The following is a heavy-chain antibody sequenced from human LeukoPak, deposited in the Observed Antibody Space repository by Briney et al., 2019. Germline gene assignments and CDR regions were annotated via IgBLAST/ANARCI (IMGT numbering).Heavy chain of an antibody. V-gene: IGHV4-39*07. J-gene: IGHJ4*02. CDR1: GDSISSSRYY. CDR2: IPYSGST. Sequence: SETLSLTCTVSGDSISSSRYYWGWIRQPPGKGLEWIGSIPYSGSTYYNPSLKSRVTISVDTSKNQFSLKLSSVTAADTAVYYCARCKDYYVSGSYYKTFDYWGQGTLVTVSS. D-gene: IGHD3-10*01. CDR3: ARCKDYYVSGSYYKTFDY.